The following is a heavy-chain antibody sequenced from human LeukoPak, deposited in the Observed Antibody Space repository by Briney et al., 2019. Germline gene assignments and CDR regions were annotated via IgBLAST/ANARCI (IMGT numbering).Heavy chain of an antibody. V-gene: IGHV4-39*07. D-gene: IGHD2-2*01. J-gene: IGHJ5*02. Sequence: NASETLSLTCTVSGGSISSGSYYWAWVRQPPGKGLEWIGSFYYSATIYYNPSLKSRVTISLDTSKNQFSLKLTSVTAADTAVYYCARGVVAEYQLLSNWFDPWGQGTLVTVSS. CDR3: ARGVVAEYQLLSNWFDP. CDR1: GGSISSGSYY. CDR2: FYYSATI.